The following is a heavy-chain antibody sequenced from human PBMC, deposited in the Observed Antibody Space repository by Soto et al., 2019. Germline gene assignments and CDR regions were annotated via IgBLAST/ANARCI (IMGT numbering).Heavy chain of an antibody. CDR3: AKFIVHTITGAARDY. Sequence: PGRSLRLSCAAAGFTFSSYPMSWVRQAPGKGLEWVSAISGSGGSTYYADSVKGRFTISRDNSKNTLYLQMNSLRAEETAVYYCAKFIVHTITGAARDYWGQGTLVTASS. V-gene: IGHV3-23*01. CDR2: ISGSGGST. CDR1: GFTFSSYP. J-gene: IGHJ4*02. D-gene: IGHD6-6*01.